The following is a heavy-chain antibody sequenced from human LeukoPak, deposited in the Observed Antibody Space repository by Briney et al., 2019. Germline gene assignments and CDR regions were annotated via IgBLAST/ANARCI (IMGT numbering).Heavy chain of an antibody. J-gene: IGHJ5*02. CDR2: IYYSGST. CDR1: GGSISGGDYY. D-gene: IGHD6-6*01. V-gene: IGHV4-30-4*08. Sequence: SETLSLTCTVSGGSISGGDYYWSWIRQPPGKGLEWIGYIYYSGSTYYNPSLKSRVTISVDTSKNQFSLKLSSVTAADTAVYYCANLHGRIAARRGNWFDPWGQGTLVAVSS. CDR3: ANLHGRIAARRGNWFDP.